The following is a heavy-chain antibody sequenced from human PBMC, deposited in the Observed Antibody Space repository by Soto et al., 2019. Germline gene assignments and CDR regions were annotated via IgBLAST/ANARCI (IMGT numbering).Heavy chain of an antibody. D-gene: IGHD3-3*01. J-gene: IGHJ6*02. CDR3: ARNGSYYDFWSGYYFGGGMDV. CDR2: INHSVST. V-gene: IGHV4-34*01. Sequence: PSETLSLTCAVYGGSFSGYYWSWIRQPPGKGLEWIGEINHSVSTNYNPSLKSRVTISVDTSKNQFSLKLSSVTAADTAVYYCARNGSYYDFWSGYYFGGGMDVWGQGTTVTVSS. CDR1: GGSFSGYY.